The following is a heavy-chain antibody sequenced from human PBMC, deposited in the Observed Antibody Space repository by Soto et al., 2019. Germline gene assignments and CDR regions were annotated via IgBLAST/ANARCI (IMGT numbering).Heavy chain of an antibody. CDR1: GFTFSSYA. Sequence: EVQLLESGGGLVQPGGSLRLSCAASGFTFSSYAMSWVRQAPGKGLEWVSGISGSGGGTYYADSVRGRFTISRDNSKNTLDLQMNGLRVEDTATYYCAKVHCGDTSCYVTPLGWLDPWGQGTPVTVSS. CDR3: AKVHCGDTSCYVTPLGWLDP. J-gene: IGHJ5*02. V-gene: IGHV3-23*01. CDR2: ISGSGGGT. D-gene: IGHD2-21*02.